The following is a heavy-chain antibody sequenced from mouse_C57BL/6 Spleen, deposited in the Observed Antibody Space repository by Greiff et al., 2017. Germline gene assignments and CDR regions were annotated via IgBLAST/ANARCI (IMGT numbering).Heavy chain of an antibody. D-gene: IGHD3-2*02. J-gene: IGHJ4*01. V-gene: IGHV7-4*01. Sequence: EVKLVESGGGLVQPGASLRLSCAASGFTFTDYYMSWVRQPPGKAPEWLVLIRNKANGYTTEYTASVKGLFTISRDNSQNILYLQMNTLRAEDSATYYCVKAPNSGAMDYWGQGTSVTVSS. CDR3: VKAPNSGAMDY. CDR1: GFTFTDYY. CDR2: IRNKANGYTT.